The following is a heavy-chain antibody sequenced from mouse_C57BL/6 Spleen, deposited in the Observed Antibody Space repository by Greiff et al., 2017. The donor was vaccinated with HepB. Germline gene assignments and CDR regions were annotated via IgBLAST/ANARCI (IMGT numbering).Heavy chain of an antibody. CDR1: GYAFSSYW. V-gene: IGHV1-80*01. CDR3: ARHDCYSPYYFDY. J-gene: IGHJ2*01. Sequence: QVQLKESGAELVKPGASVKISCKASGYAFSSYWMNWVKQRPGKGLEWIGQIYPGDGDTNYNGKFKGKATLTADKSSSTAYMPLSSLTSEDAAVYFCARHDCYSPYYFDYRGQGTTLTVSS. D-gene: IGHD2-3*01. CDR2: IYPGDGDT.